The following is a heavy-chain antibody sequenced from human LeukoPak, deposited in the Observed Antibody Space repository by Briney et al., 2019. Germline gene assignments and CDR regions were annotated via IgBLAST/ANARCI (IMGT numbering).Heavy chain of an antibody. D-gene: IGHD3-16*01. J-gene: IGHJ3*02. Sequence: SQTLSLTCAISGDTVSRNTAGWNWIRQSPSRGLEWLGRTYYRSRWYSDSAPSVRSRITINPDTTKNQFSLQLNSVTPEDTVVYYCASSSLRGSDAFDIWGQGTMVTVSS. V-gene: IGHV6-1*01. CDR1: GDTVSRNTAG. CDR2: TYYRSRWYS. CDR3: ASSSLRGSDAFDI.